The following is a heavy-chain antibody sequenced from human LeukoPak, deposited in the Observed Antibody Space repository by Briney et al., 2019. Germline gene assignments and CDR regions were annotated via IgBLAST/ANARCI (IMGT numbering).Heavy chain of an antibody. J-gene: IGHJ5*02. CDR1: GFTFSAYS. V-gene: IGHV3-48*01. D-gene: IGHD6-13*01. CDR3: VRGIAAGT. CDR2: IRHDSSDI. Sequence: GGSLRLSCAASGFTFSAYSMNWVRQAPGKGLEWISFIRHDSSDIYDADSAKGRFTISRDNGKNSVYLQMNSLRAEDTAVYYCVRGIAAGTWGQGTLVTVSS.